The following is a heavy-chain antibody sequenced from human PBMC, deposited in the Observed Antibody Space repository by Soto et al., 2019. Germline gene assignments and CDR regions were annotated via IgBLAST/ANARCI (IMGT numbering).Heavy chain of an antibody. Sequence: EVQLVESGGGLVQPGGSLRLSCEASGFTFRNYDMHWVRQGTGKGLEWVSGISAAGDPDYADSVEGRFTISRENAQNSFFPPKNRLRVGDTAVYYCARTDRDFYGLDVWGQGTTVIVSS. J-gene: IGHJ6*02. V-gene: IGHV3-13*05. CDR3: ARTDRDFYGLDV. CDR1: GFTFRNYD. CDR2: ISAAGDP.